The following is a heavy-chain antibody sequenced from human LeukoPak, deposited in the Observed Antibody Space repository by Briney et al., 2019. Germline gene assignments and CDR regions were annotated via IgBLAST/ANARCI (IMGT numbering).Heavy chain of an antibody. J-gene: IGHJ5*02. CDR1: GGSISSYY. V-gene: IGHV4-4*09. D-gene: IGHD2-8*01. Sequence: SETLSLTCTVSGGSISSYYGSWIRQPPGKGLEWIGFIYTSGSTNYNPSLKSRVTISIDTSKNQFSLKLSSVTAADTAVYYCARPLLGVFDPWGQGTLVTVSS. CDR3: ARPLLGVFDP. CDR2: IYTSGST.